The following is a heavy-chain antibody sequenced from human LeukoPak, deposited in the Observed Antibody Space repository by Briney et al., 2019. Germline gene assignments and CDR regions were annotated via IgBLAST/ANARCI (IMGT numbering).Heavy chain of an antibody. J-gene: IGHJ4*02. D-gene: IGHD1-1*01. CDR3: VRKMKTGSSSGDYDY. CDR2: TSTSSTYI. Sequence: GGSLRLSCAASGFIFSGHTMNWVRQAPGRGLEWVSSTSTSSTYIYYAGSVEGRFTISRDNPKNSLFLQMNSLRAEDTAIYYCVRKMKTGSSSGDYDYWGQGTLVTVSS. V-gene: IGHV3-21*06. CDR1: GFIFSGHT.